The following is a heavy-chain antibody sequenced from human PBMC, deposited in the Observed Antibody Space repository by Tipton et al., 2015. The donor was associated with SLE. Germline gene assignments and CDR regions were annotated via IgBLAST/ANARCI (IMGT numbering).Heavy chain of an antibody. CDR3: ARRYGLNGFDI. Sequence: TLSLTCSVSGGSLSSSSYYWGWIRQLPGKGLEWIGNIYYSGGIYYNPSLMSRITISVDTSKNQYSLKLSSVTAADTAVYFCARRYGLNGFDIWGRGTMVTVSS. CDR2: IYYSGGI. CDR1: GGSLSSSSYY. D-gene: IGHD3-16*01. V-gene: IGHV4-39*07. J-gene: IGHJ3*02.